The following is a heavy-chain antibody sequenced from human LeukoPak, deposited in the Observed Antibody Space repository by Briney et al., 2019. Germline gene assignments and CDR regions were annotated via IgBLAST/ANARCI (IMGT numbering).Heavy chain of an antibody. CDR1: GFTFSSYG. V-gene: IGHV3-30*18. J-gene: IGHJ4*02. CDR2: ISYDGSNK. D-gene: IGHD2-15*01. CDR3: AKEDVGYCSGGSCYGGYFDY. Sequence: PGGSLRLSCAASGFTFSSYGMHWVCQAPGKGLEWVAVISYDGSNKYYADSVKGRFTISRDNSKNTLYLQMNSLRAEDTAVYYCAKEDVGYCSGGSCYGGYFDYWGQGTLVTVSS.